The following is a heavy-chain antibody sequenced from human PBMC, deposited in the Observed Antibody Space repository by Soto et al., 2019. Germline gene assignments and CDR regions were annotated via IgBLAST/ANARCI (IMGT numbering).Heavy chain of an antibody. V-gene: IGHV3-21*01. J-gene: IGHJ6*02. CDR3: ATDLGSGWEKGSEYSYYGMDV. CDR1: GFTFSSYS. Sequence: EVQLVESGGGLVKPGGSLRLSCAASGFTFSSYSMNWVRQAPGKGLEWVSSISSSSSYIYYADSVKGRFTISRDNAKNSLYLQMNSLRAEDTAVYYCATDLGSGWEKGSEYSYYGMDVWGQGTTVTVSS. CDR2: ISSSSSYI. D-gene: IGHD6-19*01.